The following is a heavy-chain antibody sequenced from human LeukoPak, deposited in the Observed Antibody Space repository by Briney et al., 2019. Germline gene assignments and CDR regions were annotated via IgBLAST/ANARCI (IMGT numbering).Heavy chain of an antibody. D-gene: IGHD2/OR15-2a*01. CDR3: AKDKYPSPATFDH. CDR1: GFTFSSYA. Sequence: GGSLRLSCAASGFTFSSYALSWVRQAPGKGLEWVSAISGSGGSTYYADSVKGRFTISRDNSKNTLYLQMNSLRAEDTAVYYCAKDKYPSPATFDHWGQGTLVTVSS. J-gene: IGHJ4*02. CDR2: ISGSGGST. V-gene: IGHV3-23*01.